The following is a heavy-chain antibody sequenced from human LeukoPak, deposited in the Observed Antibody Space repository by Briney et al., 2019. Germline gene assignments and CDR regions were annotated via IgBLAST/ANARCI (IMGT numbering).Heavy chain of an antibody. D-gene: IGHD3-22*01. CDR2: IYYSGST. CDR1: GGSISSYY. Sequence: SETLSLTCTVSGGSISSYYWSWIRQPPGKGLEWIGYIYYSGSTNYNPSLKSRVTISVDTSKNQFSLKLSSVTAADTAVYYCVRGRYYDSSGEAYYYGMDVWGQGTTVTVSS. J-gene: IGHJ6*02. CDR3: VRGRYYDSSGEAYYYGMDV. V-gene: IGHV4-59*01.